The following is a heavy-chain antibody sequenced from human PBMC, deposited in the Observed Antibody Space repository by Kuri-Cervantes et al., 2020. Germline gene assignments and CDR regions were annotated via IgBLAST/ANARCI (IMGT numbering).Heavy chain of an antibody. CDR3: AKGRGVYCSSTSCGNHFDY. CDR2: ISYDGSNK. V-gene: IGHV3-30-3*01. D-gene: IGHD2-2*01. CDR1: GFTFSSYA. Sequence: GGSLRLSCAASGFTFSSYAMHWVRQAPGKGLEWVAVISYDGSNKYYADSVKGRFTISRDNSKNTLYLQMNSLRAEDTAVYYCAKGRGVYCSSTSCGNHFDYWGQGTLVTVSS. J-gene: IGHJ4*02.